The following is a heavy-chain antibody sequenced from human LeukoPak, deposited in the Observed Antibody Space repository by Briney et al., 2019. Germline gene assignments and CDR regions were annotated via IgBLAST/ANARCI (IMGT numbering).Heavy chain of an antibody. D-gene: IGHD6-19*01. Sequence: ASVKVSCKASGGTFSSYAISWVRQAPGQGLEWMGGIIPTFGTANYAQKFQGRVTITTDESTSTAYMELSSLRSEDTAVYYCAIQKDDSSGWYYFDYWGQGTLVTVSS. CDR3: AIQKDDSSGWYYFDY. CDR2: IIPTFGTA. V-gene: IGHV1-69*05. CDR1: GGTFSSYA. J-gene: IGHJ4*02.